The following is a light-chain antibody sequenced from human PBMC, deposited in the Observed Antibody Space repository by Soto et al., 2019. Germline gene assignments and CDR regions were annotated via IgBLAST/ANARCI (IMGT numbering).Light chain of an antibody. V-gene: IGLV2-23*02. CDR3: CSYAGSSTWV. J-gene: IGLJ3*02. Sequence: QSVLTQPASVSGSPGQSITISCTVTSSDVGSYKLVSWYQQYPGKAPKLMIYEVSKRPSGVSNRFSGSKSGNTASLTISGLQAEDEADYYCCSYAGSSTWVFGGGTKLTVL. CDR2: EVS. CDR1: SSDVGSYKL.